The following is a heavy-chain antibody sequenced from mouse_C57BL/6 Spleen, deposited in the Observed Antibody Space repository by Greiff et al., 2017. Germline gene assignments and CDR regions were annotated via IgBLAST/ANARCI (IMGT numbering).Heavy chain of an antibody. J-gene: IGHJ3*01. CDR3: TRGIYDGYPWFAY. V-gene: IGHV6-3*01. Sequence: EVKVEESGGGLVQPGGSMKLSCVASGFTFSNYWMNWVRQSPEKGLEWVAQIRLKSDNYATQYAESVKGRFTISRDDSKSSVYLQMHSLRAEDTGIYYCTRGIYDGYPWFAYWGQGTLVTVSA. CDR2: IRLKSDNYAT. CDR1: GFTFSNYW. D-gene: IGHD2-3*01.